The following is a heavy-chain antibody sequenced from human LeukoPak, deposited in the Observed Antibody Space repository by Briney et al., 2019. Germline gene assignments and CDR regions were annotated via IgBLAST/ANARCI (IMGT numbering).Heavy chain of an antibody. CDR1: GFTFSSYS. Sequence: GGSLRLSCAASGFTFSSYSMNWVRQAPGKGLEWVSSISSSSYIYYADSVKGRFTISRDNAKNSLYLQMNSLRAEDTAVYYCASRLSITIFGEMDVWGKGTTVTVSS. CDR3: ASRLSITIFGEMDV. D-gene: IGHD3-3*01. J-gene: IGHJ6*04. CDR2: ISSSSYI. V-gene: IGHV3-21*01.